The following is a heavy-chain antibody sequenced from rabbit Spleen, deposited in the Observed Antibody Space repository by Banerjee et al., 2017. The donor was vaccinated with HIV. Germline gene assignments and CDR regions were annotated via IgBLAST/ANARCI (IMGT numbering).Heavy chain of an antibody. CDR1: GFSFSSSYW. J-gene: IGHJ4*01. D-gene: IGHD8-1*01. CDR3: ARDAGRGDYIDGVFNL. CDR2: INGDSGA. V-gene: IGHV1S40*01. Sequence: QSLEESGGDLVKPGTSLTLTCTASGFSFSSSYWICWVRQAPGKGLEWIAYINGDSGAWYASWAKGRFTVSKTSSTTVTLQMTSLTVADTATYFCARDAGRGDYIDGVFNLWGPGTLVTVS.